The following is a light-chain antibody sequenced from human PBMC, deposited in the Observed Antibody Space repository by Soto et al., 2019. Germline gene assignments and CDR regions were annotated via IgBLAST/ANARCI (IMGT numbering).Light chain of an antibody. J-gene: IGKJ4*01. CDR3: HQYGSSLLT. CDR2: GAS. CDR1: QSVSSNY. Sequence: EIVLTQSPGTLSLSPGERATLSCRASQSVSSNYLAWYQQKPGQAPRLLVYGASSRATGIPDRFSGSGSGTDFTLTISRLEPEDAAVYYCHQYGSSLLTFGGGTKVEIK. V-gene: IGKV3-20*01.